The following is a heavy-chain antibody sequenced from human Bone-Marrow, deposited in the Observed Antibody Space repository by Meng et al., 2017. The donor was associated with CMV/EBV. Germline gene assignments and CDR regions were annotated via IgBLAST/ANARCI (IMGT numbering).Heavy chain of an antibody. J-gene: IGHJ4*02. V-gene: IGHV2-5*02. CDR1: GFSLNSNGMG. Sequence: QISWKDSGPALLKPTQTLTLTCTFSGFSLNSNGMGVGWIRQPPGKALEWLALIYWDGDKRYSPSLKSRLTITKDTSNNQVVLTMTNMGPVDTATYFCAHRPTEGLFDYWGQGTLVTVSS. CDR2: IYWDGDK. CDR3: AHRPTEGLFDY.